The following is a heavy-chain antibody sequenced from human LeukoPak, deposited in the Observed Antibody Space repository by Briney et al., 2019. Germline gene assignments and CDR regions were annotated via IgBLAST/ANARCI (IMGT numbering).Heavy chain of an antibody. Sequence: TSETLSLTCTVSGGSISSYYWSWIRQPPGKGLEWIGYVYDIGSTKYNPSLKSRVTISVDTSKNQFSLRLSSVTAADTAVYYCARGGVLKSVDYWGQGTLVAVSS. J-gene: IGHJ4*02. CDR3: ARGGVLKSVDY. V-gene: IGHV4-59*01. D-gene: IGHD3-16*01. CDR1: GGSISSYY. CDR2: VYDIGST.